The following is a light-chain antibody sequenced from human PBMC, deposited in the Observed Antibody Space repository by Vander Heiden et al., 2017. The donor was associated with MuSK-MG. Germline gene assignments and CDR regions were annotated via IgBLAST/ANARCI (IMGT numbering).Light chain of an antibody. CDR3: QSYDHSLSLWV. V-gene: IGLV1-40*01. Sequence: LAQPVALGGAPSIRVTISCTGSSSNIGAGYTMHWYQQLPVSAPKLLIYGDSNRPSGVPDRFSASKSGTTASLTITGLQADDDADYYCQSYDHSLSLWVFGGGTKLTVL. CDR1: SSNIGAGYT. J-gene: IGLJ3*02. CDR2: GDS.